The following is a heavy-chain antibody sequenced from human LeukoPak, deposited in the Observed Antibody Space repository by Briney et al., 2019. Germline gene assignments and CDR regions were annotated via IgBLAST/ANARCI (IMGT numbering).Heavy chain of an antibody. CDR3: ASRLTGQAPAPPTN. Sequence: GGSLRLSCAASGFTFSSYAMSWVRQAPGKGLEWVSVISGSGGSTYYADSVKGRFIISRDNSKNTLYLQMNSLRAEDTAMYYCASRLTGQAPAPPTNWGQGTLVTVSS. V-gene: IGHV3-23*01. J-gene: IGHJ4*02. CDR1: GFTFSSYA. CDR2: ISGSGGST. D-gene: IGHD3-9*01.